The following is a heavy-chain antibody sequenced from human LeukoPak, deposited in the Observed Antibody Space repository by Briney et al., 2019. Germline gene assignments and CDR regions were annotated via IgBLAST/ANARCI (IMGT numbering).Heavy chain of an antibody. D-gene: IGHD2-15*01. CDR1: GFTFSSYG. V-gene: IGHV3-30*02. CDR3: AKGANVVAAHLFDY. J-gene: IGHJ4*02. CDR2: IRYDGSNK. Sequence: GGSLRLSCAASGFTFSSYGMHWVRQAPGKGLEWVAFIRYDGSNKYYADSVKGRFTISRDNSKNTLYLQMNSLRAEDTAVYYCAKGANVVAAHLFDYWGQGTLVTVSS.